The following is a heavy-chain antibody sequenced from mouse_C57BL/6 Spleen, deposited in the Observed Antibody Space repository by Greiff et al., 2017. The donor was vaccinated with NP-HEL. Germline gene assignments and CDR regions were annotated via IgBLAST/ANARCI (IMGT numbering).Heavy chain of an antibody. J-gene: IGHJ2*01. CDR1: GYTFTSYG. D-gene: IGHD1-1*01. CDR2: IYPRSGNT. CDR3: ASSYITTVVANFDY. Sequence: QVQLQQSGAELARPGASVKLSCKASGYTFTSYGISWVKQSTGQGLEWIGEIYPRSGNTYYNEKFKGKAILTADKSSSTAYMELRSLTSEDSAVYFCASSYITTVVANFDYWGQGTTLTVSA. V-gene: IGHV1-81*01.